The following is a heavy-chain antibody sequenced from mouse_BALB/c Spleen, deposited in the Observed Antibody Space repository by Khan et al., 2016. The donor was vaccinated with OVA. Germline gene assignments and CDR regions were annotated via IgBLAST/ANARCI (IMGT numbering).Heavy chain of an antibody. CDR1: GYSFTGYF. V-gene: IGHV1-20*02. D-gene: IGHD1-1*01. Sequence: VQLKQSGPELVKPGASVKISCKASGYSFTGYFMNWVMQSHGKSLEWIGRINPHIGETLYNQKFKGKATLTVDESSRTVHMELRRLESEDSAVYYCTRKNGSYFDYWGQGTTLTVSS. J-gene: IGHJ2*01. CDR3: TRKNGSYFDY. CDR2: INPHIGET.